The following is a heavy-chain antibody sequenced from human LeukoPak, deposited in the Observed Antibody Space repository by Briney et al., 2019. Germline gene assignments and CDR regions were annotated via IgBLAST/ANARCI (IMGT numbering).Heavy chain of an antibody. CDR3: ARVGGYCSSTSCPNNWFDP. Sequence: GGSLRLSCAASGSTFSSYSMNWVRQAPGKGLEWVSYISSSSSTIYYADSVKGRFTISRDNAKNSLYLQMNSLRAEDTAVYYCARVGGYCSSTSCPNNWFDPWGQGTLVTVSS. D-gene: IGHD2-2*01. J-gene: IGHJ5*02. CDR2: ISSSSSTI. CDR1: GSTFSSYS. V-gene: IGHV3-48*01.